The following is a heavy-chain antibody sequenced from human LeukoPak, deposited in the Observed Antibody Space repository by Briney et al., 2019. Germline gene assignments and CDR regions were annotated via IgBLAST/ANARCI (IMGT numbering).Heavy chain of an antibody. CDR2: IYYSGST. D-gene: IGHD1-7*01. Sequence: SETLSLTCTVSAGSVSSGSYYWSWIRQPPGEGLEWIGYIYYSGSTNYNPSLKSRVTMSVDRSKNQFSLKLSSVTPGDSAVYYCAIVPGGGTAANWGQGTMVTVSS. CDR3: AIVPGGGTAAN. J-gene: IGHJ3*01. CDR1: AGSVSSGSYY. V-gene: IGHV4-61*01.